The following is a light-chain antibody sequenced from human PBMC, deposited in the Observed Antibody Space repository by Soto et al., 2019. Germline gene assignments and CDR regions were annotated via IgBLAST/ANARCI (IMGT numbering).Light chain of an antibody. CDR2: DVS. V-gene: IGLV2-14*01. CDR1: SGDVGGYNY. Sequence: QSVLTQPASVSGSPGQSITISCTGTSGDVGGYNYVSWYQQHPGKAPKLLIYDVSNRPSGVSNRFSGSKSGNTASLTISGLQAEDEADYYCGSYTSSSAQVFGGGTKLTVL. J-gene: IGLJ3*02. CDR3: GSYTSSSAQV.